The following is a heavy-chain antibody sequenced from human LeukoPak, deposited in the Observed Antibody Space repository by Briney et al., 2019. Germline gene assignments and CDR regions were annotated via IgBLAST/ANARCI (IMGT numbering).Heavy chain of an antibody. Sequence: ASLKVSCKASGYTFTSYGISWVRQAPGQGLEWMGWISAYNVNTNYAQKLQGRVTMTTDTSTSTAHMELRSLRSDDTAVYYCARGDDYTHSDYWGQGTLVTVSS. CDR2: ISAYNVNT. D-gene: IGHD4-11*01. CDR1: GYTFTSYG. V-gene: IGHV1-18*01. CDR3: ARGDDYTHSDY. J-gene: IGHJ4*02.